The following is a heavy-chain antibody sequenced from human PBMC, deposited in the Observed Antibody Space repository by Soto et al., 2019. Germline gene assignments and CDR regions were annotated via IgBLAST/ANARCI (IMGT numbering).Heavy chain of an antibody. CDR2: IYPGDSDT. CDR3: ARRGTNSPFDY. V-gene: IGHV5-51*01. CDR1: GYNFASYW. Sequence: GESLKISCKGSGYNFASYWIGWVRQMPGKGLEWKGIIYPGDSDTKNNPSFQGHVTISADKSISTAYLQWSSLKASDTAMYYCARRGTNSPFDYWGQGTLVTVSS. D-gene: IGHD2-8*01. J-gene: IGHJ4*02.